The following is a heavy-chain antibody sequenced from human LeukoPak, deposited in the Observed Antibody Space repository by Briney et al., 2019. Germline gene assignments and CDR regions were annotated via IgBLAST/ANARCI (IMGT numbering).Heavy chain of an antibody. D-gene: IGHD3-10*01. V-gene: IGHV3-48*02. J-gene: IGHJ4*02. CDR3: ARDQSDYYGSGSYSEGSY. CDR2: ISSSSGTI. CDR1: GFTFSTYS. Sequence: GGSLRLSCAASGFTFSTYSMKWVRQAPGKGLEWVSYISSSSGTIYYADSVKGRFTISRDNAKNSLYLQMNGLRDEDTAVYYSARDQSDYYGSGSYSEGSYWGQGTLVTVSS.